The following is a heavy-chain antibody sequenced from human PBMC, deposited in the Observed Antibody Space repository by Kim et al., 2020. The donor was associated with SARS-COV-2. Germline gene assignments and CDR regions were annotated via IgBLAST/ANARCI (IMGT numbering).Heavy chain of an antibody. V-gene: IGHV1-46*01. J-gene: IGHJ4*02. CDR2: INPSGGST. Sequence: ASVKVSCKASGYTFTSYYMHWVRQAPGQGLEWMGIINPSGGSTSYAQKFQGRVTMTRDTSTSTVYMELSSLRSEDTAVYYCARDSVRYDILTGYPAHWGQGTLVTVSS. CDR3: ARDSVRYDILTGYPAH. CDR1: GYTFTSYY. D-gene: IGHD3-9*01.